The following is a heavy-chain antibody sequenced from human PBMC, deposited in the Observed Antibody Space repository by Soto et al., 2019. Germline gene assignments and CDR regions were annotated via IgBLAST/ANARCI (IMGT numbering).Heavy chain of an antibody. V-gene: IGHV4-34*01. J-gene: IGHJ4*02. D-gene: IGHD3-9*01. CDR1: GGSFSGYY. Sequence: SETLSLTCAVYGGSFSGYYWSWIRQPPGKGLEWIGEINHSGSTNYNPSLKSRVTISVDTSKNQFSLKLSSVTAADTAVYYCARVRRIRYFDYWGQGTLDTVSS. CDR3: ARVRRIRYFDY. CDR2: INHSGST.